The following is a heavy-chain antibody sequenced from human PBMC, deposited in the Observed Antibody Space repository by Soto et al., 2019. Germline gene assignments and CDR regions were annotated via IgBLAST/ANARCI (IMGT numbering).Heavy chain of an antibody. Sequence: EVQVVESGGGLVKPGGSLTLSCNFTFSLYSMNWVRQAPGKGLEWVASISSGAAYIKYADSVQGRFTISRDNAKSSVSLQMSSLRVEDTAEYFCTRDEGGSYDSWFHPWGQGTQVTVSA. J-gene: IGHJ5*02. CDR2: ISSGAAYI. D-gene: IGHD1-26*01. V-gene: IGHV3-21*01. CDR3: TRDEGGSYDSWFHP. CDR1: TFSLYS.